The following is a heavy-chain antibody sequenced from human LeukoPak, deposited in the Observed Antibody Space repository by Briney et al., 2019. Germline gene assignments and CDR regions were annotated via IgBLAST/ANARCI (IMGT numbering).Heavy chain of an antibody. D-gene: IGHD3-9*01. V-gene: IGHV4-59*08. CDR2: IYYSGST. J-gene: IGHJ5*02. Sequence: PSETLSLTCTVSGGSISSYYWSWIRQPPGKGLEWIGYIYYSGSTNYNPSLKSRVTISVDTSKNQFSLKLSSVTAADTAVYYCARHVRDYDILTGYYTSWFDPWGQGTLVTVSP. CDR1: GGSISSYY. CDR3: ARHVRDYDILTGYYTSWFDP.